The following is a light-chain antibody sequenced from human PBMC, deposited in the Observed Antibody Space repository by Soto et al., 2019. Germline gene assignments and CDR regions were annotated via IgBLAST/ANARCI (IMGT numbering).Light chain of an antibody. Sequence: EIVLTQSPGTLSLSPGERATLSCRASQSVSSSYLAWYQQNRGQAPRLLIYGASSRATGIPDRFSGSGSGRDFPLTISRLEPEDCAVYYCEQYGSSRWTFGQGTKVEIK. V-gene: IGKV3-20*01. J-gene: IGKJ1*01. CDR2: GAS. CDR1: QSVSSSY. CDR3: EQYGSSRWT.